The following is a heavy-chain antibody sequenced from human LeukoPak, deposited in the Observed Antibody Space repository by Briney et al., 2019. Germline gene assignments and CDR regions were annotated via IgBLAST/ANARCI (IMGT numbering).Heavy chain of an antibody. CDR1: GGSISSSSYY. Sequence: SETLSLTCTVSGGSISSSSYYWGWIRQPPGKGLEWIGNIYYNGNTYYNPSLKSRVTISVDTSKNQFSLKLSSVTAADTAVYYCARGPAAGTDFDYWGQGTLVTVSS. D-gene: IGHD6-13*01. CDR2: IYYNGNT. J-gene: IGHJ4*02. V-gene: IGHV4-39*07. CDR3: ARGPAAGTDFDY.